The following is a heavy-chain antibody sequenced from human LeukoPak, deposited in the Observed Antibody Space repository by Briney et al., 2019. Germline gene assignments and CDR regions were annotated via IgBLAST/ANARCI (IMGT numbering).Heavy chain of an antibody. CDR2: ISAASETT. CDR3: GRDPNGDYIGAFEF. D-gene: IGHD4-17*01. J-gene: IGHJ3*01. Sequence: GGSLRLSCVASGFTFSSYAMVWLRQAPGKGLEWVSGISAASETTLYADSVTGRFTISRDNSENTLYLHMTSLRVEDTAIYYYGRDPNGDYIGAFEFWGQGTMVTVS. V-gene: IGHV3-23*01. CDR1: GFTFSSYA.